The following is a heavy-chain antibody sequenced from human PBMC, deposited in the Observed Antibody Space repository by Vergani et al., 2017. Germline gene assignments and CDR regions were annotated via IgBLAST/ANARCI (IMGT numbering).Heavy chain of an antibody. V-gene: IGHV4-34*01. CDR2: INHSGST. CDR3: ARLSGKKLQVWMGHGREPRPHPYFDG. D-gene: IGHD6-25*01. Sequence: QVQLQQWGAGLLKPSETLSLTCAVYGGSFSGYYWRWIRQPPGKGLEWIGEINHSGSTNYNPALKSRVTISVDTSKNQLSLKLSSVTGADTAVDYCARLSGKKLQVWMGHGREPRPHPYFDGGSQG. CDR1: GGSFSGYY. J-gene: IGHJ4*02.